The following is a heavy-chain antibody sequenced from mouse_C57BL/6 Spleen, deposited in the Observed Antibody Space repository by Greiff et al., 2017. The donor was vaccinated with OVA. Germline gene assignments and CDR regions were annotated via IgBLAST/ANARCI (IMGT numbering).Heavy chain of an antibody. CDR3: ARWDSSGYAYAKGD. CDR2: IDPEAGGT. Sequence: EVQLQQSGAELVQPGASVKLSCTASGFTITDYYMHWVKQRPEQGLEWIGRIDPEAGGTKYAQKFQGKATITADTSSNTAYLPIRRLTSEDTAVYYCARWDSSGYAYAKGDWGQGASVSAST. D-gene: IGHD3-2*02. J-gene: IGHJ4*01. CDR1: GFTITDYY. V-gene: IGHV14-2*01.